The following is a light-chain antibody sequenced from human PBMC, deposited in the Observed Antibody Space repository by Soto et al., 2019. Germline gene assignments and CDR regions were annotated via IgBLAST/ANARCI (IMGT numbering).Light chain of an antibody. CDR3: QQYSSSRT. Sequence: EIVLTQSPGTLSLSPGEKVTLSCRASQSVSSSYFAWYQQKPGQSPRLLIYGGSSRATGIPVRFSGSGSETDFTLTITRLEPEDFAVYYCQQYSSSRTFGQGTKVEIK. V-gene: IGKV3-20*01. CDR1: QSVSSSY. J-gene: IGKJ1*01. CDR2: GGS.